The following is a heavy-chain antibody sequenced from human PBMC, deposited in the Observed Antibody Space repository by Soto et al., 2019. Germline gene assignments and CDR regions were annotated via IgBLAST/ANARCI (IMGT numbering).Heavy chain of an antibody. Sequence: PSETLSLTCAVYGGSFSGYYWSWILQPPGKWLEWIREINHSGSTNYNPSLKSRVPISVDTSKNQFGLKLSSMAAAYGTVYYCARIGNKRAYYYGSGSGGMDVWGQGTTVTVSS. CDR1: GGSFSGYY. J-gene: IGHJ6*02. CDR3: ARIGNKRAYYYGSGSGGMDV. D-gene: IGHD3-10*01. CDR2: INHSGST. V-gene: IGHV4-34*01.